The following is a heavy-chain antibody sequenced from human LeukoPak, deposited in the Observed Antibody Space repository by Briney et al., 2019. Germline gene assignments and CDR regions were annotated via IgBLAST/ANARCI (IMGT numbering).Heavy chain of an antibody. CDR1: GYTFTGYF. V-gene: IGHV1-2*02. CDR3: ARDFRGGWYYFDY. J-gene: IGHJ4*02. CDR2: INPDSGVT. Sequence: ASVKVSCKASGYTFTGYFMHWVRQAPGQGLEWMGWINPDSGVTYYAQKFQGGVTMTRDTSISTLYMEVSRLRSDDTAVYCCARDFRGGWYYFDYWGQGTLVTVSS. D-gene: IGHD6-19*01.